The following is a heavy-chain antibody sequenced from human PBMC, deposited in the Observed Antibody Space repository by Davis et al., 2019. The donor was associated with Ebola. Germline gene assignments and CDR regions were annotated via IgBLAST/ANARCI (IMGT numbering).Heavy chain of an antibody. CDR3: ARGEEYSSSSGGDAFDI. V-gene: IGHV4-4*02. CDR2: IYHSGST. J-gene: IGHJ3*02. D-gene: IGHD6-6*01. CDR1: GGSISSSNW. Sequence: PSETLSLTCAVSGGSISSSNWWSWVRQPPGKGLEWIGEIYHSGSTNYNPSLKSRVTISVDKSKNQFSLKLSSVTAADTAVYYCARGEEYSSSSGGDAFDIWGQGTMVTVSS.